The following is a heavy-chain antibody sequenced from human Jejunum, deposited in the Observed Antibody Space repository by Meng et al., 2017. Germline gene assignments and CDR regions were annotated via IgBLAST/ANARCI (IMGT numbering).Heavy chain of an antibody. CDR1: GYSFTAFH. CDR2: FNPSSGDT. D-gene: IGHD6-19*01. Sequence: QGHREQSGAEVKKPGASVRVSCKASGYSFTAFHLHWVRQAAGQGLEWMGRFNPSSGDTKFGPKFHGRVTMTRDTSTTTAYMDLTSLTSDDTAVYYCARDLAVAGLGAAYWGQGTLVTVSS. CDR3: ARDLAVAGLGAAY. J-gene: IGHJ4*02. V-gene: IGHV1-2*06.